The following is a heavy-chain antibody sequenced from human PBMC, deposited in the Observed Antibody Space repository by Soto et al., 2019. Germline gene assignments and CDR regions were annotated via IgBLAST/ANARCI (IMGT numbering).Heavy chain of an antibody. Sequence: PPGGSLRLSCAASGFTVSSKYMSWVRQAPGKGLEWVSLIQSGGPTYYADSVKGRFAISRDDSQNMVYLQMTSLKIEDTAVYFCTTDSYSTMIVVRFDYWGHGTLVTVSS. CDR3: TTDSYSTMIVVRFDY. V-gene: IGHV3-66*01. J-gene: IGHJ4*01. CDR1: GFTVSSKY. CDR2: IQSGGPT. D-gene: IGHD3-22*01.